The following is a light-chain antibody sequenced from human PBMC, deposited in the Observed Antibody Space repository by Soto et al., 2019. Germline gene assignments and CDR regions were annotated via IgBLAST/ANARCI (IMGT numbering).Light chain of an antibody. CDR2: GAS. J-gene: IGKJ3*01. Sequence: EIVLTQSPGTLSLSPGERATLSCRASQSVSSSYLAWYQQKPGQAPRLLIYGASSMATGIPDRFSGSGSGTDFTLTISRLQPEDFAVYYCQQYGSSFTFGPGTTVDIK. CDR3: QQYGSSFT. V-gene: IGKV3-20*01. CDR1: QSVSSSY.